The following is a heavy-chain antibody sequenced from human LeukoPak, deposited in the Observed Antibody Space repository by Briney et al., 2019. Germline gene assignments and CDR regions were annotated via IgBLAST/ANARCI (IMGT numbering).Heavy chain of an antibody. CDR3: ARVTYSSSSISVDGFDI. CDR1: GDSITSHY. D-gene: IGHD6-6*01. CDR2: IYTSGST. Sequence: SETLSLTCTVSGDSITSHYWSWIRQPAGKGLEWIGRIYTSGSTNYNPSLKSRVTMSVDTSKNQFSLKLRSVTAADTAVYYCARVTYSSSSISVDGFDIWGQGTMVTVSS. J-gene: IGHJ3*02. V-gene: IGHV4-4*07.